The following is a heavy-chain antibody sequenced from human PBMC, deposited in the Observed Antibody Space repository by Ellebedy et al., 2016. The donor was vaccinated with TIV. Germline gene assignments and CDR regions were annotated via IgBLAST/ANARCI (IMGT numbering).Heavy chain of an antibody. CDR2: IYYSGST. CDR3: ARDSSGLFDY. Sequence: MPSETLSLTCTVSGGSISSYYWSWIRQPPGQGLEWIGYIYYSGSTNYNPSLKSRVTISVDTSKNQFSLKLSSVTAADTAVYYCARDSSGLFDYWGQGTLVTVSS. CDR1: GGSISSYY. D-gene: IGHD6-19*01. V-gene: IGHV4-59*01. J-gene: IGHJ4*02.